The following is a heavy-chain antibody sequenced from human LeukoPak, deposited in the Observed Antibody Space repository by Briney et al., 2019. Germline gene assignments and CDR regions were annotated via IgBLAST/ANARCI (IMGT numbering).Heavy chain of an antibody. Sequence: SETETLICTVSGGSISSYYWSWIRQPPGKGLEWIGYIYYSGSTNYNPSLKSRVTISVDTSKNQFSLKLSSVTAADTAVYYCASTPDYGDYEGYHYGMDVWGEGTTDPVSS. CDR1: GGSISSYY. D-gene: IGHD4-17*01. J-gene: IGHJ6*01. CDR3: ASTPDYGDYEGYHYGMDV. CDR2: IYYSGST. V-gene: IGHV4-59*01.